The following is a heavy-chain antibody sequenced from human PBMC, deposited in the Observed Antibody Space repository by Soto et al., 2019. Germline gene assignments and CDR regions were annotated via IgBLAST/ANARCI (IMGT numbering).Heavy chain of an antibody. CDR2: ISPYNGNT. V-gene: IGHV1-18*04. Sequence: QVHLVQSGAEVKKPGASVKVSCKTSGYPFTSYGIGWVRQAPGKGLEWMAWISPYNGNTYYPQKLPGRVSLTTDTSTNTVYVEPRSLRSDDTAVYYCAIDQYFYRNYYYGIDVWGQGTTVNVS. CDR3: AIDQYFYRNYYYGIDV. D-gene: IGHD3-10*01. J-gene: IGHJ6*02. CDR1: GYPFTSYG.